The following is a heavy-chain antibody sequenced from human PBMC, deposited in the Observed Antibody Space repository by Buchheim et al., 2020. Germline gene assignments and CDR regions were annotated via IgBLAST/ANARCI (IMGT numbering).Heavy chain of an antibody. J-gene: IGHJ5*02. CDR2: INHSGST. CDR3: ARGRSGKRWLQFQYNWFDP. Sequence: QVQLQQWGAGLLKPSETLSLTCAVYGGSFSGYYWSWIRQPPGKGLEWIGEINHSGSTNYNPSLKSRVTISVDTSKNQFSLKLSSVTAADTAVYYCARGRSGKRWLQFQYNWFDPWGQGTL. V-gene: IGHV4-34*01. CDR1: GGSFSGYY. D-gene: IGHD5-24*01.